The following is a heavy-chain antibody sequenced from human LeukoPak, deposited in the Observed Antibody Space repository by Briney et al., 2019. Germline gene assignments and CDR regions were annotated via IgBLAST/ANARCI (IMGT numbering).Heavy chain of an antibody. CDR2: ISSNGGST. CDR3: VRERAATIAARTWGFDY. D-gene: IGHD6-6*01. Sequence: PGGSLRLSCAASGFTFSSYAMHWVRQAPGKGLEYVSAISSNGGSTYYANSVKGRFTISRDNYKNTLYLQMVSLRAEDMAAYYCVRERAATIAARTWGFDYWGQGTLVTVSS. J-gene: IGHJ4*02. V-gene: IGHV3-64*01. CDR1: GFTFSSYA.